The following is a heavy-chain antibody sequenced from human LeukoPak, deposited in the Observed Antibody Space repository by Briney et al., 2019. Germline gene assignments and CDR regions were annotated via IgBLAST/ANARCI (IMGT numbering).Heavy chain of an antibody. V-gene: IGHV3-74*01. CDR1: GFTLRSYW. CDR2: INSDGSST. Sequence: GGSLRLSCAASGFTLRSYWMHWVRQAPGKGLVWVSRINSDGSSTGYADSVKGRFTISRDNAKNTLFLQMNSLRAEDTAVYYCARELPLVVVTAMDYWGQGTLVTVSS. D-gene: IGHD2-21*02. CDR3: ARELPLVVVTAMDY. J-gene: IGHJ4*02.